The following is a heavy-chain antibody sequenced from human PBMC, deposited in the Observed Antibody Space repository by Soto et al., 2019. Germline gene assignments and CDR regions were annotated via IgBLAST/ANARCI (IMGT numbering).Heavy chain of an antibody. CDR2: IVVGSGNT. D-gene: IGHD6-6*01. Sequence: SVKVSCKASGFTFTSSAVQWVRQARGQRLEWMGWIVVGSGNTNYAQKFQERVTITRDMSTSTAYMELSSLRSEDTAVYYCAASAGSIAARPRFDYWGQGTLVTVSS. V-gene: IGHV1-58*01. J-gene: IGHJ4*02. CDR3: AASAGSIAARPRFDY. CDR1: GFTFTSSA.